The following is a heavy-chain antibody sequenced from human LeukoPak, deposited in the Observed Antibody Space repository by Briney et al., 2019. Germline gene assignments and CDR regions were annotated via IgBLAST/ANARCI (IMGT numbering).Heavy chain of an antibody. V-gene: IGHV1-69*06. D-gene: IGHD1-26*01. CDR2: IIPIFGTA. J-gene: IGHJ3*02. CDR3: ARVGKVGANAFDI. CDR1: GGTFSSYA. Sequence: SVKVSCKASGGTFSSYAISWVRQAPGQGLEWMGGIIPIFGTANYAQKFQGRVTITADKSTSTAYMELSSLRSEDTAVYYCARVGKVGANAFDIWGQGTMVTVPS.